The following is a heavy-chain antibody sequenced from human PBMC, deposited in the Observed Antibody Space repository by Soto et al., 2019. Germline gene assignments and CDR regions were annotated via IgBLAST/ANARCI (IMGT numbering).Heavy chain of an antibody. CDR3: ARGGGVGVAGSAAFDM. Sequence: QLHLVQSGAVVKKPGASVTVSCSASGYPVTAYYMHWVRQAPGRGLEWMGGINPATGAAKYTQTFQGRVTMTRDTSRSTVFMELSGLTSGDRAVFYCARGGGVGVAGSAAFDMWGQGTLVTVSS. J-gene: IGHJ3*02. V-gene: IGHV1-2*02. D-gene: IGHD3-3*01. CDR2: INPATGAA. CDR1: GYPVTAYY.